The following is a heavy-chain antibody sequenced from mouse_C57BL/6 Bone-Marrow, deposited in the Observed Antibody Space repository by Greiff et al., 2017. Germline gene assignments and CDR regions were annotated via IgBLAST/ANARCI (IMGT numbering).Heavy chain of an antibody. J-gene: IGHJ2*01. Sequence: EVKLVESGGGLVKPGGSLKLSCAASGFTFSSYAMSWVRQTPEKRLEWVATISDGGSYTYYPDNVKGRFTISRDNAKNNLYLQMSHLKSEDTAMYYCARGYYGNYDYFDYWGQGTTLTVSS. CDR1: GFTFSSYA. CDR2: ISDGGSYT. V-gene: IGHV5-4*03. D-gene: IGHD2-1*01. CDR3: ARGYYGNYDYFDY.